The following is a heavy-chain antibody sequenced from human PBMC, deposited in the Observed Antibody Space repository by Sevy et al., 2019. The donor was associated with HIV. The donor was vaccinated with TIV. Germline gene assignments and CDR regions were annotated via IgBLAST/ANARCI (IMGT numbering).Heavy chain of an antibody. D-gene: IGHD6-19*01. CDR3: AREGGYTSAWSPGNH. V-gene: IGHV3-30*04. CDR2: ISYDGIIK. CDR1: GFTFNTHA. Sequence: GGSLRLSCAASGFTFNTHAMHWVRQAPGKGLEWVALISYDGIIKYYADSVKGRLTISRDNSKNTLSVQMNSLRVEDTAVYYCAREGGYTSAWSPGNHWGQGTLVTVSS. J-gene: IGHJ4*02.